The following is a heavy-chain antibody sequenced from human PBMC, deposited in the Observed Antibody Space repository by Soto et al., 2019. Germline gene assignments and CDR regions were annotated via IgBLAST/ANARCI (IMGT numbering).Heavy chain of an antibody. CDR1: GFSFNKAW. Sequence: EVQLVESGGDLVEPGGSLRLSCAASGFSFNKAWMTWVRQAPGKGLEWVGRIKSRTDGGATEYAPPVNDRFIISRDDSRNMVCLQMNSLKTEDTAVYFCTYLYREGPWGQGTLVTVSS. CDR2: IKSRTDGGAT. J-gene: IGHJ5*02. CDR3: TYLYREGP. V-gene: IGHV3-15*01. D-gene: IGHD3-10*01.